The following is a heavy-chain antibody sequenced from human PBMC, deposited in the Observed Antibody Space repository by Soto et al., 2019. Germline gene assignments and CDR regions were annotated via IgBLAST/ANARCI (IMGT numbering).Heavy chain of an antibody. CDR3: ARSYYYDSSGYYPEDY. CDR1: GGSISSGDYY. Sequence: QVQLQESGPGLVKPSQTLCLTCTVSGGSISSGDYYWSWIRQPPGKGLEWIGYIYYSGSTYYNPSLKSRVTISVDTSKNQFSLKLSSVTAADTAVYYCARSYYYDSSGYYPEDYWGQGTLVTVSS. D-gene: IGHD3-22*01. J-gene: IGHJ4*02. V-gene: IGHV4-30-4*01. CDR2: IYYSGST.